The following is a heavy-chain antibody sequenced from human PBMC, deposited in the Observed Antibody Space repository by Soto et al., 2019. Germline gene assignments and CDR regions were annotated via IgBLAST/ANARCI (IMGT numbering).Heavy chain of an antibody. V-gene: IGHV1-18*01. J-gene: IGHJ4*02. Sequence: QVQLVQSGAEVKRPGDSVKVSCQASGYTIGHFYITWVRQAPGQGLEWMGAISPHNRNTNYAEKFRGRVTMTTDTSTTTAYMELRSLRSDDTAVYYCARDEGGYDILTGYYKAHHFDQWGQGALVTVSS. CDR2: ISPHNRNT. CDR3: ARDEGGYDILTGYYKAHHFDQ. CDR1: GYTIGHFY. D-gene: IGHD3-9*01.